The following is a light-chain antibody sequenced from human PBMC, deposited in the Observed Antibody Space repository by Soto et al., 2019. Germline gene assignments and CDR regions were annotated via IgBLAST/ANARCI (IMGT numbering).Light chain of an antibody. J-gene: IGKJ1*01. CDR3: QQYTNAPRT. CDR2: RAS. Sequence: EIVLTQSPGTPSLSPGETATLSCRASQSINNYFLAWHQQRPGQAPRLLIFRASQRASGIPDRFRGSGSGTDFTLTITRLEPEDFAVYYCQQYTNAPRTFGQGTKVEIK. CDR1: QSINNYF. V-gene: IGKV3-20*01.